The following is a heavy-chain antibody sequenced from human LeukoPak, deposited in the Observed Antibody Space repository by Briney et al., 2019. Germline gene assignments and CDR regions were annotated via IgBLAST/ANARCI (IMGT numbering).Heavy chain of an antibody. CDR2: ISGSGGNT. J-gene: IGHJ4*02. CDR1: GFTFSSYA. CDR3: ARDTQIAPRPTYFHY. D-gene: IGHD6-6*01. V-gene: IGHV3-23*01. Sequence: GGSLRLSCAASGFTFSSYAMSWVRQAAGKGLEWVSGISGSGGNTYYADSVRGRFTISRDNSKSTLYLQMKSLRAEDTAVYYCARDTQIAPRPTYFHYWGQGTLVTVSS.